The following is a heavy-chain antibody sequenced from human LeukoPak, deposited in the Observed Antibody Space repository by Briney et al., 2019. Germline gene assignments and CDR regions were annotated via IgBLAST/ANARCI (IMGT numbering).Heavy chain of an antibody. V-gene: IGHV3-23*01. CDR3: ARDWGSSGWYNWFDP. D-gene: IGHD6-19*01. CDR2: ISGSGGST. Sequence: GGSLRLSCAASGFTFSRYAMSWVRQAPGKGLEWVSAISGSGGSTYYTDSVKGRFTISRDNSKNTLYLQMNSLRVEDTAVYYCARDWGSSGWYNWFDPWGQGTLVTVSS. CDR1: GFTFSRYA. J-gene: IGHJ5*02.